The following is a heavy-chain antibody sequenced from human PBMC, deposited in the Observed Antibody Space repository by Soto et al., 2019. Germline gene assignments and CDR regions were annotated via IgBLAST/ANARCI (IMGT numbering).Heavy chain of an antibody. CDR1: GGSISSSNW. CDR3: ARGRGSAVAGFDY. Sequence: QVQLQEWGPGLVKPSVTVSLTCAVSGGSISSSNWWSWLRQPPGKGLEWIGEIYHSGSTNYNPSLKSRVTISVDKSKNQFSLKLSSVTAADTAVYYCARGRGSAVAGFDYWGQGTLVTVSS. V-gene: IGHV4-4*02. D-gene: IGHD6-19*01. CDR2: IYHSGST. J-gene: IGHJ4*02.